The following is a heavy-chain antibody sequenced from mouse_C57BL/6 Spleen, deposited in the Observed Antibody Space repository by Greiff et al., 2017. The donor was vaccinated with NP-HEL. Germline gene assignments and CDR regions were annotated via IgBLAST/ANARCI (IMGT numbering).Heavy chain of an antibody. V-gene: IGHV14-4*01. CDR3: TKNGAHFDY. CDR1: GFNIKDDY. CDR2: IDPENGDT. Sequence: EVQLVESGAELVRPGASVKLSCTASGFNIKDDYMHWVKQRPEQGLEWIGWIDPENGDTEYASKFQGKATITADTSSNTAYLQLSSLTSEDTAVYYCTKNGAHFDYWGQGTTLTVSS. D-gene: IGHD1-1*02. J-gene: IGHJ2*01.